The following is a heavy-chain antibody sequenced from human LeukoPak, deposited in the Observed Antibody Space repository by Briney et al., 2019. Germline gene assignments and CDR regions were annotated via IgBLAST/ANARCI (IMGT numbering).Heavy chain of an antibody. J-gene: IGHJ3*02. CDR2: ICGSGGST. V-gene: IGHV3-23*01. Sequence: GGSLRLSCAASGFTVSSYAMSWVRQAPGKGLEWVSAICGSGGSTDYADFVKGRFTISRDKYKNTLNLQMNSLRAEDTAVYDCAKAEGRSEGAFDIWGQGTIVTVSS. CDR3: AKAEGRSEGAFDI. CDR1: GFTVSSYA. D-gene: IGHD3-3*01.